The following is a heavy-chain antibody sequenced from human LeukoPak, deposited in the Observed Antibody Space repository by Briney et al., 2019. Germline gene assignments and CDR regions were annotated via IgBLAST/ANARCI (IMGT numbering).Heavy chain of an antibody. CDR1: GGSISSGDYS. Sequence: KPSETLSLTCTVSGGSISSGDYSWSWIPQPPGKGLVWIGYFYYSGSTYYNPSLKSRVTISVDTSKNQFSLKLSSVTAADTAVYYCARRGYGDYDDSKFDYWGQGTLVTVSS. J-gene: IGHJ4*02. CDR2: FYYSGST. V-gene: IGHV4-30-4*01. CDR3: ARRGYGDYDDSKFDY. D-gene: IGHD4-17*01.